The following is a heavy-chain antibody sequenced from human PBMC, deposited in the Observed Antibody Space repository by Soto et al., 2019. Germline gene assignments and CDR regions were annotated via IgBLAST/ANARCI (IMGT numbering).Heavy chain of an antibody. CDR1: GGSISSYY. Sequence: SETLSLTCTVSGGSISSYYWSWIRQPPGKGLDWIGYIYYRGNTNYNPSLKSRVTISLDTSKNQFSLKLSSVTAADTAVYYCARHPGYYDILTGYSPYYFAYWGQGILVTVSS. D-gene: IGHD3-9*01. CDR3: ARHPGYYDILTGYSPYYFAY. J-gene: IGHJ4*02. CDR2: IYYRGNT. V-gene: IGHV4-59*08.